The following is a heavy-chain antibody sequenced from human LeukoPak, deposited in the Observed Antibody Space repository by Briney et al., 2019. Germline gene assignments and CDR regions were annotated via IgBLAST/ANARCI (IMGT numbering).Heavy chain of an antibody. Sequence: ASVKVSCKASGGTFSSYAISWVRQAPGQGLEWMGGIIPIFGTANYAQKFQGRVTITADESTSTAYMELSSLRSEDTAVYYCARIIPYVYVWGSYRPNWFDPWGQGTLVTVSS. V-gene: IGHV1-69*01. J-gene: IGHJ5*02. CDR2: IIPIFGTA. CDR1: GGTFSSYA. D-gene: IGHD3-16*02. CDR3: ARIIPYVYVWGSYRPNWFDP.